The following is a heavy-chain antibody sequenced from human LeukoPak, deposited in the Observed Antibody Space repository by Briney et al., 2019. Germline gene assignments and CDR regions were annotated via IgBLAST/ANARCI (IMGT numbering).Heavy chain of an antibody. CDR3: ASLGNGDYRGYYYGMDV. CDR1: GFTFSSYA. D-gene: IGHD4-17*01. J-gene: IGHJ6*02. V-gene: IGHV3-30-3*01. CDR2: ISYDGSNK. Sequence: GRSLRLSCAASGFTFSSYAMHWVRQAPGKGLEWVAVISYDGSNKYYADSVRGRFTISRDNSKNTLYLQMNSLRAEDTAVYYCASLGNGDYRGYYYGMDVWGQGTTVTVSS.